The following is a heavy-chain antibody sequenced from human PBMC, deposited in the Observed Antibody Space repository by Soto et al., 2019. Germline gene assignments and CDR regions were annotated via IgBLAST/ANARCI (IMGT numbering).Heavy chain of an antibody. CDR2: IYHSGST. CDR1: GYSISSGYY. V-gene: IGHV4-38-2*01. J-gene: IGHJ4*02. Sequence: SETLSLTCAVSGYSISSGYYWGWIRQPPGKGLEWIGSIYHSGSTYYNPSLKSRVTISVDTSKNQFSLKLSSVTAADTAVYYYARGNVDPAMAVPLDYWGQGTLVTVSS. D-gene: IGHD5-18*01. CDR3: ARGNVDPAMAVPLDY.